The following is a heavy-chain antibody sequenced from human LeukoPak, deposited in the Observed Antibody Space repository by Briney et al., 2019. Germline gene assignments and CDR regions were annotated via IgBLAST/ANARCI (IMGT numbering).Heavy chain of an antibody. J-gene: IGHJ6*03. V-gene: IGHV1-2*02. CDR2: INPNSGGT. D-gene: IGHD3-10*01. CDR3: ARALYGSGSYYHYYYYMDV. CDR1: GYTFTGYY. Sequence: ASVKVSCKASGYTFTGYYMHWVRQAPGQGLEWMGWINPNSGGTNYAQKFQGRVTMTRDTSISTAYMELSRLRSDDTAVYYCARALYGSGSYYHYYYYMDVWGKGTTVTISS.